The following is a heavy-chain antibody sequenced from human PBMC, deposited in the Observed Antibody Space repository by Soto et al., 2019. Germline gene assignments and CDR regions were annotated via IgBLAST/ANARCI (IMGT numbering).Heavy chain of an antibody. CDR2: IIPIFGTA. J-gene: IGHJ5*02. CDR1: GGTFSSYS. D-gene: IGHD4-4*01. V-gene: IGHV1-69*13. CDR3: ASGPFFVMTTVTPRWFDP. Sequence: ASVKVSCKASGGTFSSYSISWVLQAPGQGLEWMGGIIPIFGTANYAQKFQGRVTITADESTSTAYMELSSLRSEDTAVYYCASGPFFVMTTVTPRWFDPWGQGTLVTVSS.